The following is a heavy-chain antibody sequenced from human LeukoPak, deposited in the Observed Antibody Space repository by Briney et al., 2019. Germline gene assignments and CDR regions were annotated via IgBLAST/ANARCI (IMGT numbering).Heavy chain of an antibody. Sequence: GGSLRLSCVASGFTISNYRMNWVRQAPGKGLEWVSNISSSSSSIFYADPVKGRFTISRDNVKNSLYLQMNSLRAEDTAVYYCARVVLSRLLTDAFDIWGQGTMVTISS. CDR1: GFTISNYR. J-gene: IGHJ3*02. V-gene: IGHV3-48*01. D-gene: IGHD3-3*02. CDR2: ISSSSSSI. CDR3: ARVVLSRLLTDAFDI.